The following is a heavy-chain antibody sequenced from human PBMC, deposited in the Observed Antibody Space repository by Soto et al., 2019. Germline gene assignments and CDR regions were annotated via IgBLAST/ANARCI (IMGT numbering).Heavy chain of an antibody. CDR1: GGSISSYY. J-gene: IGHJ4*02. V-gene: IGHV4-59*01. D-gene: IGHD5-18*01. CDR2: IYYSGST. CDR3: ARTSPGYSYGPFIFDY. Sequence: QVQLRESGPGLVKPSETLSLTCTVSGGSISSYYWSWIRQPPGKGLEWIGYIYYSGSTNYNPTLKSRVTMSVDASKNQFSRKLSSVTAADTAVYYCARTSPGYSYGPFIFDYWGQGTLVTVSS.